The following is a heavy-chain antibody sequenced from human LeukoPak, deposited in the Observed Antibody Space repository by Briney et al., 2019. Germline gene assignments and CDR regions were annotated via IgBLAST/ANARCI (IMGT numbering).Heavy chain of an antibody. CDR3: VRDFMNNTAYAGC. CDR2: IKIDWSIT. J-gene: IGHJ4*02. CDR1: GFTFSSYG. Sequence: GGSLRLSCAASGFTFSSYGMHWVRQAPGKELEWVSRIKIDWSITDYAASVKGRLTISRDNAKNTLYLQMNSLRAEDTAVYYCVRDFMNNTAYAGCWGQGTQVTVSS. V-gene: IGHV3-74*01. D-gene: IGHD5-18*01.